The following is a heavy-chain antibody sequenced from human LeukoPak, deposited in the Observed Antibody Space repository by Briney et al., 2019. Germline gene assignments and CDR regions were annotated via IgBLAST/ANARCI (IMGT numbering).Heavy chain of an antibody. V-gene: IGHV4-4*09. J-gene: IGHJ4*02. CDR2: ISTSGST. CDR3: ARQNYDYPDY. Sequence: SETLSLTCAVSGFSMTSYYWSWIRQPPGKGLEWIGYISTSGSTNYSPSLKSRVTMSVDTSKNYFSLKLNSVTAADTAFYYCARQNYDYPDYWGQGTLVTVSS. CDR1: GFSMTSYY. D-gene: IGHD3-16*01.